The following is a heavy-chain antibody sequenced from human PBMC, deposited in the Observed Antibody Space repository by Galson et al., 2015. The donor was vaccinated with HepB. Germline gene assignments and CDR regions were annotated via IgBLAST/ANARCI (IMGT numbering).Heavy chain of an antibody. D-gene: IGHD3-10*01. CDR2: ISSSGNTI. V-gene: IGHV3-48*02. Sequence: SLRLSCAAPGFTFSSHSMIWVRQAPGKGLEWISYISSSGNTIYYADSVKGRFTISRDNAKKSLFLQMNSLRDEDTAVYYCARSLYSWEFPGALIDYWGQGTLVTVSS. CDR1: GFTFSSHS. J-gene: IGHJ4*02. CDR3: ARSLYSWEFPGALIDY.